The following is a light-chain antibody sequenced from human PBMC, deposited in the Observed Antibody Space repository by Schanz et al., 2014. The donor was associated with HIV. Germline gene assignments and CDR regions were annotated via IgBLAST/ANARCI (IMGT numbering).Light chain of an antibody. J-gene: IGLJ2*01. CDR3: SSFAGNNKLL. V-gene: IGLV2-8*01. CDR1: SSDVGGYNY. Sequence: QSALTQPASVSGSPGQWVTISCTGTSSDVGGYNYVSWYQQHPGKAPKLIIYEVTKRPSGVPNRFSGSKSGNTASLTVSGLQADDEADYYCSSFAGNNKLLFGGGTKLTVL. CDR2: EVT.